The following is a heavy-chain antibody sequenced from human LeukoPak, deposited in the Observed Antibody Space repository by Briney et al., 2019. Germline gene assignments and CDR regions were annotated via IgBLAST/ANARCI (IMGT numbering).Heavy chain of an antibody. V-gene: IGHV2-70*04. CDR2: IDWDDDK. CDR1: GFSLNTTGMR. D-gene: IGHD3-22*01. J-gene: IGHJ4*02. CDR3: ARIAPSYYYDSSAPLDY. Sequence: ESGPALVKPTQTLTLTCTFSGFSLNTTGMRMGWIRQPPGKALEWLSRIDWDDDKFYSTSLQPRLTISTASSRNQVVLTMTNMDPVDTATYYCARIAPSYYYDSSAPLDYWGQGTLVTVSS.